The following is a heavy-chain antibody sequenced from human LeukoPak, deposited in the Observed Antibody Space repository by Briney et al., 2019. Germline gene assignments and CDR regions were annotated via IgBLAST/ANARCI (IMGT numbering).Heavy chain of an antibody. J-gene: IGHJ4*02. D-gene: IGHD3-22*01. V-gene: IGHV3-33*01. CDR3: ARDWNPYYYDSSGYFLDY. CDR1: GFTFSSYG. Sequence: GRSLRLSCAASGFTFSSYGMHWVRQAPGKGLEWVAVIWHDGSNKYYADSVKGRFTISRDNSKNTLYLQMNSLRAEDTAVYYCARDWNPYYYDSSGYFLDYWGQGTLVTVSS. CDR2: IWHDGSNK.